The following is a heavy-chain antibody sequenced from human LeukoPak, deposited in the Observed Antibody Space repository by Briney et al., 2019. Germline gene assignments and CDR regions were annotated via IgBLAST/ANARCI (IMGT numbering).Heavy chain of an antibody. V-gene: IGHV4-39*01. CDR1: SGSISSSSYY. Sequence: SETLSLTCTVSSGSISSSSYYWGWIRQPPGKGLEWIGSIYYSGSTYYNPSLKSRVTISVDTSKNQFSLKLSSVTAADTAVYYCARQLSSSWYLFDYWGQGTLVTVSS. CDR3: ARQLSSSWYLFDY. D-gene: IGHD6-13*01. CDR2: IYYSGST. J-gene: IGHJ4*02.